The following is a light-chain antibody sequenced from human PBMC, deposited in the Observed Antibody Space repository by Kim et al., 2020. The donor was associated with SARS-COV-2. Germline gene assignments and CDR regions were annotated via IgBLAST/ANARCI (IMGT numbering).Light chain of an antibody. J-gene: IGLJ3*02. V-gene: IGLV1-40*01. CDR3: QSYDSSLSGPWV. CDR2: DNS. Sequence: QSVLTQPPSVSGAPGQRVTISCTGSSSNIGAGYDVHWYQHLPGTAPKLLIYDNSHRPSGVPDRFSASTSGTSASLAITGLQAEDEADYYCQSYDSSLSGPWVFGGGTKLTVL. CDR1: SSNIGAGYD.